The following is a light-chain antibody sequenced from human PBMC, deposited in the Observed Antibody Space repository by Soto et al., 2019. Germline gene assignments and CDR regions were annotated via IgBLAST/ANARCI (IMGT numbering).Light chain of an antibody. V-gene: IGKV1-33*01. J-gene: IGKJ5*01. CDR1: QDISNY. Sequence: DIQMTPSPSSLSASVGDRVTITCQASQDISNYLNWYQQKPGKAPKLLIYDASNLESGVPSRFSATVSGTEFSLTITSLQPEDFATYYCQQLFDSPITFGQGTRLEIK. CDR2: DAS. CDR3: QQLFDSPIT.